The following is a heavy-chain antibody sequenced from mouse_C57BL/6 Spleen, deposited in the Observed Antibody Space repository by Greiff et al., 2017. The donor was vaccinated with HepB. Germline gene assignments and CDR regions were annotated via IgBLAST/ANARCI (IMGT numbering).Heavy chain of an antibody. J-gene: IGHJ4*01. CDR2: ILPGSGST. D-gene: IGHD2-4*01. CDR3: ARRGGYYDYDPYAMDY. Sequence: VQLQQSGAELMKPGASVKLSCKATGYTFTGYWIEWVKQRPGHGLEWIGEILPGSGSTNYNEKFKGKATFTADTSSNTAYMQLSSLTTEDSAIYYCARRGGYYDYDPYAMDYWGQGTSVTVSS. V-gene: IGHV1-9*01. CDR1: GYTFTGYW.